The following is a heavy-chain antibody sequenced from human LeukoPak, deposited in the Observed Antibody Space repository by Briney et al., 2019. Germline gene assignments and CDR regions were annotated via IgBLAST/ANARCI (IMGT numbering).Heavy chain of an antibody. CDR3: ARHSWVNGYFDF. CDR1: GGSISSYY. V-gene: IGHV4-59*08. D-gene: IGHD4-17*01. CDR2: LYDGGST. Sequence: PSETLSLTCTVSGGSISSYYWSWVRQPPGQGLEWIGYLYDGGSTHYNPSLKSRVIISVDTSKNQFSLNLNSVTAADTAVYFCARHSWVNGYFDFWGQGTLVTVSS. J-gene: IGHJ4*02.